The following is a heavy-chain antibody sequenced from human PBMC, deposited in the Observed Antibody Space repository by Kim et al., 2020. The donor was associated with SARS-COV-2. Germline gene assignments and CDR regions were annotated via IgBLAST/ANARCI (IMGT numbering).Heavy chain of an antibody. J-gene: IGHJ6*03. V-gene: IGHV1-69*13. CDR3: AGLWFRELFRGYYYMDV. Sequence: SVKVSCKASGGTFSSYAISWVRQAPGQGLEWMGGIIPIFGTANYAQKFQGRVTITADESTSTAYMELSSLRSEDTAVYYCAGLWFRELFRGYYYMDVWGKGTSVTVSS. CDR1: GGTFSSYA. CDR2: IIPIFGTA. D-gene: IGHD3-10*01.